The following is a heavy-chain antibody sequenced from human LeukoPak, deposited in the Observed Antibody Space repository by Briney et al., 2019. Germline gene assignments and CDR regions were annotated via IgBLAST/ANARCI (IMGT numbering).Heavy chain of an antibody. D-gene: IGHD6-13*01. CDR1: GFTFSSYA. CDR3: AKSGTSLNYYYYYMDV. J-gene: IGHJ6*03. CDR2: ISGSGGST. Sequence: GGSLRLSCAASGFTFSSYAMSWVRQAPGKGLEWVSAISGSGGSTYYADSVKGRFPISRDNSKNTLYLQMNSLRAEDTAVYYCAKSGTSLNYYYYYMDVWGKGTTVTVSS. V-gene: IGHV3-23*01.